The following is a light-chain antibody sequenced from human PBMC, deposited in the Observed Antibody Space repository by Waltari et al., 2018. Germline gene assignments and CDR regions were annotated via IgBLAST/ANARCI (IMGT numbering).Light chain of an antibody. J-gene: IGKJ5*01. Sequence: QSLLNSNGCNYLDWYLQKPGQSPQLLIYLGSNRASGVPGRFSGSGSGTDFTLKISRVEAEDVGVYYCMQALQTPTFGQGTRLEIK. CDR3: MQALQTPT. CDR2: LGS. CDR1: QSLLNSNGCNY. V-gene: IGKV2-28*01.